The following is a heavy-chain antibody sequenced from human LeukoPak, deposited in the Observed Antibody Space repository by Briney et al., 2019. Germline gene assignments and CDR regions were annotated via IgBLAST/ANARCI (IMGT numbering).Heavy chain of an antibody. CDR1: GFTFSSYS. CDR3: AKDPRRITILHHAFDI. D-gene: IGHD3-9*01. V-gene: IGHV3-48*01. Sequence: PGGSLRLSCAASGFTFSSYSMNWVRQAPGEGLEWVSYISSSSSTIYYADSVKGRFTISRDNAKNSLYLQMNSLRAEDTAVYYCAKDPRRITILHHAFDIWGQGTMVTVSS. CDR2: ISSSSSTI. J-gene: IGHJ3*02.